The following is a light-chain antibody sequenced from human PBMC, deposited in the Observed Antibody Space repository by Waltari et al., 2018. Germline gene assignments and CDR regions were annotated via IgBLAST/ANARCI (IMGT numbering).Light chain of an antibody. CDR3: SSYISSSTPYV. CDR1: SRDVGGYNY. Sequence: QSALTQPASVSGSPGQSITISCTGTSRDVGGYNYVSWYQQHPGNAPKLLIYDVIYRPSGVSDRFSGSKSGNTASLIISGLQADDEADYYCSSYISSSTPYVFGTGTKVTVL. J-gene: IGLJ1*01. V-gene: IGLV2-14*03. CDR2: DVI.